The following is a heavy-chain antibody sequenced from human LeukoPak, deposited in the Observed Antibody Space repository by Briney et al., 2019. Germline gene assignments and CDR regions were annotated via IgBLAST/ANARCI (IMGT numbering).Heavy chain of an antibody. J-gene: IGHJ4*02. CDR3: ARAGANGIEAAGSLRH. CDR1: GGSFSTYY. D-gene: IGHD6-13*01. Sequence: PSETLSLTCTVSGGSFSTYYWSWIRQPPGKGLEWIGYIYYTGTTNYNPSLKSRVTISVDTSKNQFSLNLSSVTAADTAVYYCARAGANGIEAAGSLRHWGQGTLVTVSS. CDR2: IYYTGTT. V-gene: IGHV4-59*01.